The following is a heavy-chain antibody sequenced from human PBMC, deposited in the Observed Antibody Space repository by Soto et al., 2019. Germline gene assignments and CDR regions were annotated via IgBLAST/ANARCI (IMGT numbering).Heavy chain of an antibody. CDR1: GFTFSSYG. V-gene: IGHV3-33*01. Sequence: QVQLVESGGGVVQPGRSLRLSCAASGFTFSSYGMHWVRQTPGKGLEWVAVIWYDGSNKYYGDSVKGRFTISRDNSKNTLNLQMNCLRAEDTAGYYCARDRRRYGMDVWGQGTTVTVSS. CDR2: IWYDGSNK. CDR3: ARDRRRYGMDV. J-gene: IGHJ6*02.